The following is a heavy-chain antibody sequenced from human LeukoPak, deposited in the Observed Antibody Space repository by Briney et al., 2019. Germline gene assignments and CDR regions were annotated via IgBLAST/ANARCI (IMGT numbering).Heavy chain of an antibody. Sequence: AASVTVSCKASGGTFSSYAISWVRQAPGQGLEWMGGIIPIFGTANYAQKLQGRVTITADESTSTAYMELSSLRSEDTAVYYCAGVDSSGWRGWSGYFDYWGQGTLVTVSS. J-gene: IGHJ4*02. D-gene: IGHD6-19*01. CDR1: GGTFSSYA. CDR3: AGVDSSGWRGWSGYFDY. V-gene: IGHV1-69*13. CDR2: IIPIFGTA.